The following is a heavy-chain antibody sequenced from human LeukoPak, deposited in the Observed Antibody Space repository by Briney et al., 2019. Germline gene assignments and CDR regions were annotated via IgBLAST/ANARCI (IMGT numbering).Heavy chain of an antibody. J-gene: IGHJ4*02. D-gene: IGHD4-17*01. CDR2: IYYSGST. CDR1: GGSIRSYY. CDR3: ARHANYGDYPLDY. Sequence: PSETLSLTCTVSGGSIRSYYWSWIRQPPGKGLEYIGYIYYSGSTNYNPSLNSRVTISVDTSKNQFSLKLSSVTAADTAVYHCARHANYGDYPLDYWGQGTLVTVSS. V-gene: IGHV4-59*08.